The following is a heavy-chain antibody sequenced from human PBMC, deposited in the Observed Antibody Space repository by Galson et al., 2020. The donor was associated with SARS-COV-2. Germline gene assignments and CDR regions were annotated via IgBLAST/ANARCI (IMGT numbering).Heavy chain of an antibody. CDR2: NYNSGHT. V-gene: IGHV4-38-2*02. CDR3: ARLSYSYYTAILAPFDY. Sequence: SETLSLTCIVSAYSISSNYYCGWLRQPPGKGLERIGSNYNSGHTYYNPPLTRRATISVDTAKNQSSLRLNSVTAADAAVYYCARLSYSYYTAILAPFDYWCQGALVTVSA. D-gene: IGHD3-3*01. J-gene: IGHJ4*02. CDR1: AYSISSNYY.